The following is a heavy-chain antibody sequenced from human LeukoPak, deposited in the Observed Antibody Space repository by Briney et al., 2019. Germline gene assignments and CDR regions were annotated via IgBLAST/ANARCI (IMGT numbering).Heavy chain of an antibody. V-gene: IGHV3-53*01. CDR3: AREGLRSAIDY. CDR1: GFTVSSKY. Sequence: GGSLRLSCAASGFTVSSKYMSWVRQAPGKGLEWVSVIYSGGSTYYADSVKGRFTISRDYSKNTLYLQMNSLRAEDTAVYYCAREGLRSAIDYWGQGTLVTVSS. D-gene: IGHD4-17*01. CDR2: IYSGGST. J-gene: IGHJ4*02.